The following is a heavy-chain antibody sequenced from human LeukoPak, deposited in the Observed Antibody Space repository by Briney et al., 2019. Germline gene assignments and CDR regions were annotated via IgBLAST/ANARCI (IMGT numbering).Heavy chain of an antibody. CDR2: INYSGST. CDR3: ARRCSSTSCYNY. J-gene: IGHJ4*02. Sequence: SETLSLTCAVYGGSFSSYYWSRIRQPPGKGLEWIGEINYSGSTDYNPSLKSRVTISVDTSKNQFSLKLNSVTAADTAVYYCARRCSSTSCYNYWGQGTLVTVSS. V-gene: IGHV4-34*01. CDR1: GGSFSSYY. D-gene: IGHD2-2*02.